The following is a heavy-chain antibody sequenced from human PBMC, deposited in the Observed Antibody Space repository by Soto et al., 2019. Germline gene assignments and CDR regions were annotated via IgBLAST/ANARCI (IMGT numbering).Heavy chain of an antibody. CDR3: ARKNPGRVSELPDY. D-gene: IGHD3-10*01. CDR1: GFTFSMYG. CDR2: TASDGTNK. V-gene: IGHV3-30*03. J-gene: IGHJ4*02. Sequence: QVQLVESGGGVVQPGNSVRLSCAASGFTFSMYGMHWGRQAPGKGLEWVAVTASDGTNKFYGDSVKGRFTISRDNPRATLYLQMNSLRPDDTAVYYCARKNPGRVSELPDYWGQGTLVTVSS.